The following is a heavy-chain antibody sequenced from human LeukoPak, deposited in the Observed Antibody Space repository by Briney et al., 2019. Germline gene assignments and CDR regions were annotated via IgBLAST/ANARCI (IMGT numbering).Heavy chain of an antibody. CDR1: GMSVSSNY. D-gene: IGHD3-22*01. V-gene: IGHV3-66*01. CDR2: IYAGGGT. CDR3: ARDAYYYDSSGYYYGY. Sequence: GGSLRLSCAVSGMSVSSNYMTWVRQAPGKGLEWVSVIYAGGGTHYGDSVRGRFTISRDISKNAFYLQMNSLRADDTALYYCARDAYYYDSSGYYYGYWGQGTLVTVSS. J-gene: IGHJ4*02.